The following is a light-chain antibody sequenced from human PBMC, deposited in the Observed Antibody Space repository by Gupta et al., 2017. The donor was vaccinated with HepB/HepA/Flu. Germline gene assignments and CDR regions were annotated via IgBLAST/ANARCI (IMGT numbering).Light chain of an antibody. CDR2: EVS. CDR1: ISDIGSNNL. V-gene: IGLV2-23*02. CDR3: CSSADAGSIYI. Sequence: QSALTQPASASGSPGPSITISCTGTISDIGSNNLVSWFQHHPGKVPKLIIYEVSRRPSGVSNRFSASKSDITASLTISGLQAEDEADYYCCSSADAGSIYIFGGGTKLTVL. J-gene: IGLJ2*01.